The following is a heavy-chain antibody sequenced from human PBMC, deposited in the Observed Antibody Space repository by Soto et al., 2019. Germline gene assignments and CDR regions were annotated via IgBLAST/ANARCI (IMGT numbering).Heavy chain of an antibody. Sequence: QLQLQESGPGLVKPSETLSLTCTVSGGSISSSSYYWGWIRQPPGKGLEWIGSIYYSGSTYYNPSLKSRVTKSVDTSKNQFSRKLSSVTAADTAVYYCARLDCSSTSCYGGFDYWGQGTLVTVSS. J-gene: IGHJ4*02. D-gene: IGHD2-2*01. CDR3: ARLDCSSTSCYGGFDY. CDR2: IYYSGST. CDR1: GGSISSSSYY. V-gene: IGHV4-39*01.